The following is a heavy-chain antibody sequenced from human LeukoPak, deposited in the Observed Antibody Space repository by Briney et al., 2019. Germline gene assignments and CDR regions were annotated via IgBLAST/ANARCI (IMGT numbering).Heavy chain of an antibody. Sequence: PSEILSLTCSVSGGSISSYYWIRIRQPPGKGLEWIGYIYYSGSTNYNPSLKSRVTISVDTSKNQFSLKLSSVTAADTAVYYCATLGTTVTNPFDYWGQGTLVTVSS. CDR1: GGSISSYY. J-gene: IGHJ4*02. CDR3: ATLGTTVTNPFDY. CDR2: IYYSGST. D-gene: IGHD4-17*01. V-gene: IGHV4-59*08.